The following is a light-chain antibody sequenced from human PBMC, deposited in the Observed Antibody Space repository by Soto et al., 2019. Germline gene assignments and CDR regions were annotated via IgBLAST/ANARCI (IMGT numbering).Light chain of an antibody. CDR3: QLYGSSPSIT. J-gene: IGKJ5*01. CDR2: GAS. CDR1: QSVSSSY. Sequence: EIVLTQSPGTLSLSPGGRATLSCRASQSVSSSYLAWYQQKPGQAPRLLIYGASSRATGIPDRFSGSGSGTDFTLTISRLEPEDFAVYYCQLYGSSPSITFGQGTRLEIK. V-gene: IGKV3-20*01.